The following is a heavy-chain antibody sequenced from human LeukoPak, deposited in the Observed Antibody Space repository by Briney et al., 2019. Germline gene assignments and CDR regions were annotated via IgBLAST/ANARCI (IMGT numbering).Heavy chain of an antibody. V-gene: IGHV2-5*02. J-gene: IGHJ4*02. CDR2: IYWDDDK. Sequence: ESGPTLLKPTQTLTLTCTFSGFSLRTRGVGVGWIRQTPEKALEWLSLIYWDDDKRYSPSLKSRLTITKDTSKNQVVLTMTNMDPVDTATYYCAHRRRYGSGRQSIPLFDYWGQGTLVTVSS. D-gene: IGHD3-10*01. CDR3: AHRRRYGSGRQSIPLFDY. CDR1: GFSLRTRGVG.